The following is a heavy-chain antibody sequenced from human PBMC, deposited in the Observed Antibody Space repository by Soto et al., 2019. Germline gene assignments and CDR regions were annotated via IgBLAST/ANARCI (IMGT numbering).Heavy chain of an antibody. D-gene: IGHD2-15*01. CDR1: GDTVSSYT. CDR3: AREGARTSCSGDHCQQLYNWIDP. CDR2: IVPIFGST. J-gene: IGHJ5*02. V-gene: IGHV1-69*01. Sequence: QVQLVQSGAEVKKPGSSVRVSCKASGDTVSSYTITWVRQAPGQGLEWMGGIVPIFGSTTYAERFQGRVTLTADDSTSTAYMDLSGLTSDDTAVYYCAREGARTSCSGDHCQQLYNWIDPWGQGTLVTVSS.